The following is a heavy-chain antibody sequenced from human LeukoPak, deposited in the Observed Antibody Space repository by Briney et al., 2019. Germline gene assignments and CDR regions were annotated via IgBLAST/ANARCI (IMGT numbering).Heavy chain of an antibody. J-gene: IGHJ4*02. CDR3: AKDAQRGFDYSNSLEY. Sequence: PGRSLRLSCAASGFIFSHYGMHWVRQAPGKGLEWVAAIWHDGSSKYYADSVKGRFTISRDNSENTVYLQMNRLRAEDTAVYYCAKDAQRGFDYSNSLEYWGQGDLVTVSS. D-gene: IGHD4-11*01. CDR1: GFIFSHYG. V-gene: IGHV3-33*06. CDR2: IWHDGSSK.